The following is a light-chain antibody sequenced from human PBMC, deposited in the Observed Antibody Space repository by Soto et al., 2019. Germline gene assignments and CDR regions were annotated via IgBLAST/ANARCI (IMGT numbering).Light chain of an antibody. CDR3: GGWDDSLSGPV. V-gene: IGLV1-47*01. CDR1: SSNIGRKY. J-gene: IGLJ2*01. CDR2: RNN. Sequence: QSVLTQPPSASGTPGQRGNISFSGSSSNIGRKYGYWYRQFPGTAPKLLIQRNNQRPSGVPSRFSGSKSGTSASLAISGLRSEDEADYYCGGWDDSLSGPVFGGGTKLTVL.